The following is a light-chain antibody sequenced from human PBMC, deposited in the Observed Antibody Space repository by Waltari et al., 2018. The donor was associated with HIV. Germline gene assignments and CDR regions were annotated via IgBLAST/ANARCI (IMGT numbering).Light chain of an antibody. Sequence: SYVLTQPPSVSVAPGQTARITCGGNNIGSTSVHWYHQKPGQAPVLVVYDDSDRPSGIPERFSGSNSGNTATLTISRVEAGDEADYYCQVWHSSSDHVVFGGGTKLTVL. J-gene: IGLJ2*01. CDR1: NIGSTS. CDR3: QVWHSSSDHVV. V-gene: IGLV3-21*02. CDR2: DDS.